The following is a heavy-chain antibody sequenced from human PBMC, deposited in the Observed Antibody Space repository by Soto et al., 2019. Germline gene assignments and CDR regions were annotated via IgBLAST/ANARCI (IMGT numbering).Heavy chain of an antibody. CDR2: IYSGGST. CDR1: GFTFSDFY. CDR3: AKGACGGDCYPPDNFDY. D-gene: IGHD2-21*02. Sequence: GGSLRLSCAASGFTFSDFYMTWIRQAPVKGLEWVSVIYSGGSTYYADSVKGRFTISRDNSKNTLYLQMNSLRAEDTAVYYCAKGACGGDCYPPDNFDYWGQGTLVTVSS. V-gene: IGHV3-66*01. J-gene: IGHJ4*02.